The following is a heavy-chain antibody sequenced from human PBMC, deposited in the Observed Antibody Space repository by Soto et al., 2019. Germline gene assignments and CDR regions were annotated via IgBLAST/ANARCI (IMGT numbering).Heavy chain of an antibody. CDR1: GGSITSSSYN. CDR3: ARLQRTVATSETYFDY. J-gene: IGHJ4*02. Sequence: QLQLQESVPGLVKPSETLSLTCTVSGGSITSSSYNWGWVLQPPGMVLEWLGSIYFSGSTSYNPSPKSRITISVDTSKSHFSLQLTSVTAAATAVYFCARLQRTVATSETYFDYWGQGTLVTVSS. D-gene: IGHD6-19*01. CDR2: IYFSGST. V-gene: IGHV4-39*02.